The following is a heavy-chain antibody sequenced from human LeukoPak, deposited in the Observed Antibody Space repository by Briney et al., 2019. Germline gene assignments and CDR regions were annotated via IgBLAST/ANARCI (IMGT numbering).Heavy chain of an antibody. D-gene: IGHD3-3*01. V-gene: IGHV1-18*01. CDR3: ARDRAYDFWSGYYTPFDY. Sequence: GASVKVSCKASGYTFTSYGISWVRQAPGQGLEWMGWISAYNGNTNYAQKLQGRVTMTTDTSTSTACMELRSLRSDDTAVYYCARDRAYDFWSGYYTPFDYWGQGTLVTVSS. CDR1: GYTFTSYG. CDR2: ISAYNGNT. J-gene: IGHJ4*02.